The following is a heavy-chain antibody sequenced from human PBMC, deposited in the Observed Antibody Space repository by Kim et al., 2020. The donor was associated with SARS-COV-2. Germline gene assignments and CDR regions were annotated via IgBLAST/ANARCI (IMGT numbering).Heavy chain of an antibody. CDR3: ARDLFGEFDF. D-gene: IGHD3-16*01. Sequence: TYAGSVRGRVTSSRDIDKNTLFVQMNCLRAEDTAVYYCARDLFGEFDFWGQGTLVTVSS. J-gene: IGHJ4*02. V-gene: IGHV3-74*01.